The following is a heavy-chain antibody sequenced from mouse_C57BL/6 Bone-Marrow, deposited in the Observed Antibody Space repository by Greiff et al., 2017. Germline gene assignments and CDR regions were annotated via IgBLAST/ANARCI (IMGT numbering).Heavy chain of an antibody. V-gene: IGHV3-8*01. CDR2: ISYSGST. CDR1: GYSITSDY. J-gene: IGHJ1*03. Sequence: EVMLVESGPGLAKPSQTLSLTCSVTGYSITSDYWNWIRKFPGNKLEYMGYISYSGSTYYNPSLKSRISITRDTSKNQYYLQLNSVTTEDTATYYCARLLYYYGSSYGYFDVWGTGTTVTVSS. CDR3: ARLLYYYGSSYGYFDV. D-gene: IGHD1-1*01.